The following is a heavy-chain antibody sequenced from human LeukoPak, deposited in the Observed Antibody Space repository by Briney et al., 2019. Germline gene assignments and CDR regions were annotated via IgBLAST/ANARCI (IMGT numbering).Heavy chain of an antibody. CDR2: IYYSGST. D-gene: IGHD6-6*01. CDR3: ARVSSSSYSDAFDI. Sequence: PSETLSLTCTVSGGSISSYYWSWIRQPPGKGLEWIGYIYYSGSTNYNPSLKSRVTISVDTSKNQFSLKLSSVTAADTAVYYCARVSSSSYSDAFDIWGQGTMVTVSS. V-gene: IGHV4-59*01. J-gene: IGHJ3*02. CDR1: GGSISSYY.